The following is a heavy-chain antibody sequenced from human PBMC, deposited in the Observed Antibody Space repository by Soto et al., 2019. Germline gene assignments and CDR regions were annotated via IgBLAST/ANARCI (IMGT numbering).Heavy chain of an antibody. CDR2: ISYDGSNK. CDR3: ARARYLNGGWFDP. V-gene: IGHV3-30-3*01. J-gene: IGHJ5*02. D-gene: IGHD3-9*01. Sequence: QVQLVESGGGVVQPGRSLRLSCAASGFTFSSYAMHWVRQAPGKGLEWVAVISYDGSNKYYADSVKGRFTISRDNSKNTLYLRMNSLRAEDTAVYYCARARYLNGGWFDPWGQGTLVTVSS. CDR1: GFTFSSYA.